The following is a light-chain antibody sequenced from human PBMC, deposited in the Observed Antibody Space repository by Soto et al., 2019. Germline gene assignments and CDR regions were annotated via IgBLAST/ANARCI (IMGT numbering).Light chain of an antibody. J-gene: IGKJ2*04. Sequence: EVVLTQSPGTLSLSPGERATLSCRASQSVSRSYLAWYQQQPVQAPRLLIYDTSTRATGIPDRFNGSGSGTDFTLTISRLEPEDFAVYYCQQYATSQCSFGQGTKVDIK. V-gene: IGKV3-20*01. CDR1: QSVSRSY. CDR3: QQYATSQCS. CDR2: DTS.